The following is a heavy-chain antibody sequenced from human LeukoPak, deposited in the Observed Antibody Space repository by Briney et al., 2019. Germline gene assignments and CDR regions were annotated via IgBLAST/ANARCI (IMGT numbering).Heavy chain of an antibody. V-gene: IGHV4-61*01. CDR3: ARGSYGDPLFDY. CDR1: GGSVSSGSYY. J-gene: IGHJ4*02. Sequence: PSETLSLTCTVSGGSVSSGSYYWSWIRQSPGKGLEWIGYIYYSGSTNYNPSLKSRVTISVDTSKNQFSLKLSSVTAADTAVYYCARGSYGDPLFDYWGQGTLVTVSS. D-gene: IGHD4-17*01. CDR2: IYYSGST.